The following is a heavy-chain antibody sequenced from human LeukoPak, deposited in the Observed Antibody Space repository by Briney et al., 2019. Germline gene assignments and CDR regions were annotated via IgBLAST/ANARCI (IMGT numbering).Heavy chain of an antibody. Sequence: SETLSLTCTVSGGSISSYYWSWIRQPPGKGLEWIGYIYYSGSTNYNPSLKSRVTISVDTSKNQYSLKLSSVTAADTAVYYCARDDHYYGLDYWGQGTLVTVSS. J-gene: IGHJ4*02. CDR1: GGSISSYY. CDR3: ARDDHYYGLDY. D-gene: IGHD3-10*01. V-gene: IGHV4-59*01. CDR2: IYYSGST.